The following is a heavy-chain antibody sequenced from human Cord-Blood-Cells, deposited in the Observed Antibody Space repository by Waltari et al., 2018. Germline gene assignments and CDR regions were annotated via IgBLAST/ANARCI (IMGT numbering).Heavy chain of an antibody. CDR2: IIPIFGTA. CDR3: ARGCYYYDSIGYAFDI. J-gene: IGHJ3*02. D-gene: IGHD3-22*01. CDR1: GTFSSYA. V-gene: IGHV1-69*01. Sequence: GTFSSYAISWVRQAPGQGLEWMGGIIPIFGTANYAQKFQGRVTITADESTSTAYMELSSLRSEDTAVYYCARGCYYYDSIGYAFDIWGQGTMVTVSS.